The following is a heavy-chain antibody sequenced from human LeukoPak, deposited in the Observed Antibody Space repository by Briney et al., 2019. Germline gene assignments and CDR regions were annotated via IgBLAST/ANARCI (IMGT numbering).Heavy chain of an antibody. J-gene: IGHJ4*02. CDR2: ISARGDNT. CDR3: AKAYHYGAGSSFDY. D-gene: IGHD3-10*01. Sequence: GGPLRLSCAASGFTFTNYAMSWVRQAPGKGLEWVSAISARGDNTYYADSVKGRFSISRDNSQNTQYLQMNSLRAEDTAIYYCAKAYHYGAGSSFDYWGQGILVTVSS. V-gene: IGHV3-23*01. CDR1: GFTFTNYA.